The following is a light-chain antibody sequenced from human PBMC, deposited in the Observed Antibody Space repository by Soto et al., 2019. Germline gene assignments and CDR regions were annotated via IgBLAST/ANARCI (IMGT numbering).Light chain of an antibody. CDR3: QQHGSCPQFT. V-gene: IGKV3-20*01. Sequence: EIVLTQSPGTLSLSPGERATLSCRASQSVSSSYLAWYQQKPGQAPRLLIYGASSSATGTPDRLSGSGSGTEFTLTISRLAPEDFAVYYCQQHGSCPQFTFGGGTKVEIK. J-gene: IGKJ4*01. CDR1: QSVSSSY. CDR2: GAS.